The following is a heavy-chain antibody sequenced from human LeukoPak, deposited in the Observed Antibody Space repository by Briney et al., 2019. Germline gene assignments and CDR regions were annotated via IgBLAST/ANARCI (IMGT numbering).Heavy chain of an antibody. CDR1: GGSISSSSYY. D-gene: IGHD2-15*01. CDR2: IYYSGST. CDR3: ARGAWVAAAFDY. J-gene: IGHJ4*02. V-gene: IGHV4-39*07. Sequence: SETLSLTCTVSGGSISSSSYYWGWIRQPPGKGLEWIGSIYYSGSTYYNPSLKSRVTISVDTSKNQFSLKLSSVTAADTAVYYCARGAWVAAAFDYWGQGTLVTVSS.